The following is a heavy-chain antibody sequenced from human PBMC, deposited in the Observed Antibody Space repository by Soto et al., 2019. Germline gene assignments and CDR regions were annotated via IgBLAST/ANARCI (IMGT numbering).Heavy chain of an antibody. CDR1: GGSMRSYY. D-gene: IGHD5-12*01. CDR2: IYYSGTA. V-gene: IGHV4-59*01. CDR3: ARENVDIVATMIFDF. J-gene: IGHJ4*02. Sequence: QVQLQESGPGLVKSSETLSLTCTVSGGSMRSYYWSWFRQPPGEGLEWIGHIYYSGTADYNPSLQSRLTRSVDTCKNQLSRKLSSVTAADTATYYCARENVDIVATMIFDFWGQGNLVTSSP.